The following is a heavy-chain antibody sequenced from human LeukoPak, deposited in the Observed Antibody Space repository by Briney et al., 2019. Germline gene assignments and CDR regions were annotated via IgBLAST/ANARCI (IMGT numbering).Heavy chain of an antibody. J-gene: IGHJ5*02. CDR3: ARGLLWFGESQQYNWFDP. CDR2: INPNSGGT. CDR1: GYTFTGYY. Sequence: ASVTLSCTASGYTFTGYYMHWVRQPPGQGLEWMGWINPNSGGTNYAQKFQGRVTMTRDTSISTAYMELSRLRSDDTAVYYCARGLLWFGESQQYNWFDPWGQGTLVTVSS. V-gene: IGHV1-2*02. D-gene: IGHD3-10*01.